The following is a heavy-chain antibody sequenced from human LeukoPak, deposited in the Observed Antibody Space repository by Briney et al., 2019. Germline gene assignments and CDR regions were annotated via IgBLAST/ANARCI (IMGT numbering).Heavy chain of an antibody. CDR2: IYSGGST. CDR1: GFTVSSNY. J-gene: IGHJ4*02. V-gene: IGHV3-66*02. Sequence: GGSLRLSCAASGFTVSSNYMSWVRQAPGKGLEWVSVIYSGGSTYYADSVKGRFTISRDNSKNTLYLQMNSLRAEDTAVYYCARDDGGDIVVVVAVTFDYWGQGTLVTVSS. CDR3: ARDDGGDIVVVVAVTFDY. D-gene: IGHD2-15*01.